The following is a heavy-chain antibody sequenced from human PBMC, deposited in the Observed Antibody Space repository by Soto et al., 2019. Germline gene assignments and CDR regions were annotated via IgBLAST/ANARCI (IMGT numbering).Heavy chain of an antibody. CDR2: IRPSGTT. D-gene: IGHD6-6*01. CDR3: ARDPKVSGSAQTRPDF. CDR1: SGSLSGYY. J-gene: IGHJ4*02. V-gene: IGHV4-34*01. Sequence: QVQLHQWGAALLKPSETLSLACSLYSGSLSGYYWSWIREPPGKGLEGIGEIRPSGTTNYSPSLKSRVSLSVDTSKNQFSLNLTSLTASDTAVYYCARDPKVSGSAQTRPDFWGQGSLVTVSS.